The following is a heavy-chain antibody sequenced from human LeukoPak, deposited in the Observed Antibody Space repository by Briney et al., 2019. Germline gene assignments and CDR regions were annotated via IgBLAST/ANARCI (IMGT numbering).Heavy chain of an antibody. CDR1: GGSFSGYY. D-gene: IGHD6-19*01. CDR3: ARMGYSSGWSRKIRSRY. CDR2: INHGGST. V-gene: IGHV4-34*01. J-gene: IGHJ4*02. Sequence: SETLSLTCAVYGGSFSGYYWSWIRQPPGKGLEWIGEINHGGSTNYNPSLKSRVTISVDTSKNQFSLKLSSVTAADTAVYYCARMGYSSGWSRKIRSRYWGQGTLVTVSS.